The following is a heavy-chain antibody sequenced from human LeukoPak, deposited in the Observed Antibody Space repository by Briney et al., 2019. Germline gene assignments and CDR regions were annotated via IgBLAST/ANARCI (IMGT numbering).Heavy chain of an antibody. CDR1: GGSISSYY. D-gene: IGHD6-19*01. V-gene: IGHV4-59*01. Sequence: SETLSLTCTVSGGSISSYYWSWIRQPPGKGLEWIGYIYYSGSTNYNPSLKSRVTISEDTSKNQFSLKLSSVTAADTAVYYCARDHSSGWPGGAFDIWGQGTMVTVSS. J-gene: IGHJ3*02. CDR3: ARDHSSGWPGGAFDI. CDR2: IYYSGST.